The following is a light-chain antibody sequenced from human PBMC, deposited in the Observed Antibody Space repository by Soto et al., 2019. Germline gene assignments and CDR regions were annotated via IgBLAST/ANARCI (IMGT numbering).Light chain of an antibody. J-gene: IGKJ4*01. Sequence: ESVCTPAPGTLSLSPGERATLSCRASQSVSNNYLAWYQQKPGQAPRLLIYGASSRATGIPDRFSGGGSGTDFILTISRLEPEDFAVYYCQQFSSYPLTFGGGTKVDIK. V-gene: IGKV3-20*01. CDR3: QQFSSYPLT. CDR1: QSVSNNY. CDR2: GAS.